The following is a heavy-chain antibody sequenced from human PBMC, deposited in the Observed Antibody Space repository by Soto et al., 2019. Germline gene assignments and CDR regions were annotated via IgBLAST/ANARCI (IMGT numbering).Heavy chain of an antibody. CDR3: GRLEGLATISYYFDY. CDR1: GSSVSRSSYY. D-gene: IGHD3-9*01. CDR2: VYYSGST. V-gene: IGHV4-39*01. J-gene: IGHJ4*02. Sequence: PSETLSLTCTVYGSSVSRSSYYWGWVRQPPGKGLEWIGSVYYSGSTYYNPSLESRVTISVDKSKNQFSLKLMSLSAADTAVYYCGRLEGLATISYYFDYWGQGALVTVSS.